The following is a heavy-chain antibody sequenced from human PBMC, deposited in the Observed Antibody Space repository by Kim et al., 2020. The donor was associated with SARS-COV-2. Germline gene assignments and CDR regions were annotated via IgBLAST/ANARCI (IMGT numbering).Heavy chain of an antibody. CDR2: ITISSNHI. J-gene: IGHJ4*02. Sequence: GGSLRLSCAASGFTFSTYTMDWVRQAPGKGLEWVSSITISSNHISYADSVKGRFTISRDNARNSVYLQMDSLRVDDTAMYYCARGWFGQVGDYWGQGTRVTVSS. CDR3: ARGWFGQVGDY. CDR1: GFTFSTYT. D-gene: IGHD3-10*01. V-gene: IGHV3-21*01.